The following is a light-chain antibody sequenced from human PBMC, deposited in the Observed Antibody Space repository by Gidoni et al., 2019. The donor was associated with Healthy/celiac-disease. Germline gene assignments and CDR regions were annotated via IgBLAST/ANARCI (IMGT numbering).Light chain of an antibody. CDR1: QSVRSY. V-gene: IGKV3-11*01. CDR2: DAS. CDR3: QQRSNWPYT. Sequence: ATLSCRASQSVRSYLTWYQQKPGQAPRLLIDDASNSATGIPARFSGSGSGTFFLLIISSRAPEDVAVYYCQQRSNWPYTFXXXTKLEIK. J-gene: IGKJ2*01.